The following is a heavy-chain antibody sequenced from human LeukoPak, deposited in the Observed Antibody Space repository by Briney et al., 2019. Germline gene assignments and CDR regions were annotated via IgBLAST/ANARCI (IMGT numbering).Heavy chain of an antibody. Sequence: PSQTLSLTCAVSGGSISSGGYSWGWIRQQPGKGLEWIGYIYHSGSTYYNPSLKSRVTISVDRSKNQFSLKLSSVTAADTAVYYCARGTGGLPYYYYYYGMDVWGQGTTVTVSS. CDR3: ARGTGGLPYYYYYYGMDV. D-gene: IGHD4-23*01. CDR2: IYHSGST. J-gene: IGHJ6*02. V-gene: IGHV4-30-2*01. CDR1: GGSISSGGYS.